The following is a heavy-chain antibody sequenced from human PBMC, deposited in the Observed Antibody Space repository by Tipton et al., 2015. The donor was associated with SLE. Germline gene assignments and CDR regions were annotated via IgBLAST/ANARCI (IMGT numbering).Heavy chain of an antibody. CDR1: GYSFTSYW. D-gene: IGHD6-19*01. Sequence: QLVQSGAEVKKPGESLKISCQGSGYSFTSYWIGWVRQMPGKGLEWMGRIDPSDSYTNYSPSFQGHVTISADKSISTAYLQWSSLKASDTAMYYCARPSGWYNDAFDIWGQGTMVTVSS. CDR2: IDPSDSYT. J-gene: IGHJ3*02. CDR3: ARPSGWYNDAFDI. V-gene: IGHV5-10-1*01.